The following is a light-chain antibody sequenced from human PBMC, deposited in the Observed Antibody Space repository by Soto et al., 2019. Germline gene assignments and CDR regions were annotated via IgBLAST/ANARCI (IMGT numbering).Light chain of an antibody. V-gene: IGLV2-14*01. Sequence: SVLTQPASVSGSAGQSITSSCTGTSSDVGGNKYVSWYQQYPGKVPKLLINKVTNRPSGVSYRFSGSKSGNTASLTISALLAEDEADYFCASSTSDSLYVFGTGTKVTVL. CDR2: KVT. CDR1: SSDVGGNKY. J-gene: IGLJ1*01. CDR3: ASSTSDSLYV.